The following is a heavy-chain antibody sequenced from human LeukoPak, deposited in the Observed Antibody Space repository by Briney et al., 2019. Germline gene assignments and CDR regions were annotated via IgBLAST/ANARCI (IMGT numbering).Heavy chain of an antibody. CDR2: IYYSGST. CDR1: GGSISSSSYY. V-gene: IGHV4-39*01. D-gene: IGHD3-3*01. Sequence: SETLSLTCTVSGGSISSSSYYWGWIRQPPGKGLEWIGSIYYSGSTYYNPSLKSRVTISVDTSKNLFSLKLSSVTAADTAVYYCASGPGIFGVVITTYFDYWGQGTLVTVSS. J-gene: IGHJ4*02. CDR3: ASGPGIFGVVITTYFDY.